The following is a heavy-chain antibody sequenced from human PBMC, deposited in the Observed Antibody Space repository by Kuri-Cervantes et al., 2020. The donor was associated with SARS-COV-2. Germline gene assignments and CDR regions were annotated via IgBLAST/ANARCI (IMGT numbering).Heavy chain of an antibody. V-gene: IGHV1-69*05. Sequence: SVKVSCKASGYTFTSYYMHWVRQAPGQGLEWMGGIIPIFGTANYAQKFQGRVTITTDESTSTAYMELSSLRSEDTAVYYCARDLGDGYNFAGDAFDIWGQGTMVTVSS. CDR1: GYTFTSYY. D-gene: IGHD5-24*01. CDR2: IIPIFGTA. J-gene: IGHJ3*02. CDR3: ARDLGDGYNFAGDAFDI.